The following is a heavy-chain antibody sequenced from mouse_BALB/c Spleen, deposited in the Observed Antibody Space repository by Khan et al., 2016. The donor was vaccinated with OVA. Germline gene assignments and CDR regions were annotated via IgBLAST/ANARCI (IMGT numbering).Heavy chain of an antibody. Sequence: QIQLVQSGAELAKPGASVKMSCKASGYTFTSFWMHWVKQRLGQGLEWIGYINPSTDYTEYNQRFKDKATFTADKSSSTAYMRLTSLTSDDSAVYYCVNHGSTSAWFTYWGQGTLVTVSA. D-gene: IGHD1-1*01. J-gene: IGHJ3*01. CDR1: GYTFTSFW. CDR3: VNHGSTSAWFTY. V-gene: IGHV1-7*01. CDR2: INPSTDYT.